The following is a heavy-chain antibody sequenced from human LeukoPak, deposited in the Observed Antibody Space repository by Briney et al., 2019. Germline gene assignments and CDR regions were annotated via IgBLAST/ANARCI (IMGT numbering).Heavy chain of an antibody. J-gene: IGHJ4*02. CDR3: ARVSIAVAVHFDY. CDR1: GFTFSSYW. V-gene: IGHV3-74*01. D-gene: IGHD6-19*01. CDR2: INSDGSST. Sequence: GGSLRLSCAASGFTFSSYWMHWVRQAPGKGLVWVSRINSDGSSTIYADSVKGRFTISRDNAKNTLYLQMNSLRAEDTAVYYCARVSIAVAVHFDYWGQGTLVTVSS.